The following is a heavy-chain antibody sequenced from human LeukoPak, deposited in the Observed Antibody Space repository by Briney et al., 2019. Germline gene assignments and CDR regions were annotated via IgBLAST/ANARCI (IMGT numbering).Heavy chain of an antibody. V-gene: IGHV4-38-2*02. Sequence: PSETLSLTCTVSGYSISSGYYWGWIRQPPGKGLESIGSIYHSGSTYYNPSLKSRVTISVDTSKNQFSLKLSSVTAADTAVYYCARAVVKESTVYYYMDVWGKGTTVTVSS. CDR2: IYHSGST. CDR1: GYSISSGYY. J-gene: IGHJ6*03. CDR3: ARAVVKESTVYYYMDV.